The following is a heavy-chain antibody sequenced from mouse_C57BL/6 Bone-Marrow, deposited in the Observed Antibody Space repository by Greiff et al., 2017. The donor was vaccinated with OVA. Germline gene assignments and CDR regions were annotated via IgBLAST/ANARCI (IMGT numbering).Heavy chain of an antibody. D-gene: IGHD2-4*01. CDR2: INSNNGGT. CDR3: ARGGYYDYDGGAWFAY. Sequence: EVQLQHSGPELAKPGASVKIPCKASGYTFTDYNMDWVKQSHGKSLEWIGDINSNNGGTIYNQKFKGKATLTVDKSSSTAYMELRSLTSEDTAVYYCARGGYYDYDGGAWFAYWGQGTLVTVSA. CDR1: GYTFTDYN. V-gene: IGHV1-18*01. J-gene: IGHJ3*01.